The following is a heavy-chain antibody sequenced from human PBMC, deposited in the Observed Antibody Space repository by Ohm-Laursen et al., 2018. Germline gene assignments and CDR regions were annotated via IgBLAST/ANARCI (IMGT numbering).Heavy chain of an antibody. D-gene: IGHD6-25*01. CDR1: GFTVNNNY. V-gene: IGHV3-53*01. J-gene: IGHJ4*02. CDR3: ATAGPYSGDDY. CDR2: IHSGGNT. Sequence: SLRLSCAASGFTVNNNYMSWVRQAPGKGLEWVLVIHSGGNTYYVDSVKGRFTISRDNSKNTLYLQMNSLRDEDTAVYYCATAGPYSGDDYWGQGTLVNVSS.